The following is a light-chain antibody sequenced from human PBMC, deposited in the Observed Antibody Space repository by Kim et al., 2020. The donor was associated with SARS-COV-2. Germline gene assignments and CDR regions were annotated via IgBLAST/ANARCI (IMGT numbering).Light chain of an antibody. V-gene: IGKV3-11*02. CDR2: EAS. CDR3: QQRSNRPLT. J-gene: IGKJ4*01. CDR1: QRVSGL. Sequence: LSPAERATPSCRASQRVSGLLAWYQQKPGQARRLLIYEASDRATGIPARFSGRGSRGVFTLTISSLEPDDFAVYYWQQRSNRPLTFGGGTKVDIK.